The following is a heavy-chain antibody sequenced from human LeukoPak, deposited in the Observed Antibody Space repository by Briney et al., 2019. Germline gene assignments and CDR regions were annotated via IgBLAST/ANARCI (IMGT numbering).Heavy chain of an antibody. CDR2: IYFSGTT. V-gene: IGHV4-59*01. CDR3: ARDERKLGSAFDI. J-gene: IGHJ3*02. CDR1: GDSISSYY. Sequence: PETLSLTCTVSGDSISSYYWSWMRQPPGKGLEWIGYIYFSGTTYYNPSLKSRVTISIDTSKNQFFLKMDSVTAADTAVYYCARDERKLGSAFDIWGQGTMVTVSS. D-gene: IGHD7-27*01.